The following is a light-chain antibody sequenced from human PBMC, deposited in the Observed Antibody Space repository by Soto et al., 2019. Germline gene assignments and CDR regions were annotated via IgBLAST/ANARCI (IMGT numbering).Light chain of an antibody. J-gene: IGKJ3*01. Sequence: EIVLTQSPGTLSLSPGERATLSCRASESVSHNYLAWYQQKPGQAPRLLIYGVSYRATGTPDRFSGSGSGTDFTLTISRLEPEDFAVYYCQHYSYSRYFSFGPGTKVEIK. V-gene: IGKV3-20*01. CDR3: QHYSYSRYFS. CDR2: GVS. CDR1: ESVSHNY.